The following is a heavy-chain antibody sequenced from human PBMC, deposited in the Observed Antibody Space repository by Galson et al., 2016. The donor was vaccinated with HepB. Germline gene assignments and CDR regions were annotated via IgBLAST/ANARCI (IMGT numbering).Heavy chain of an antibody. Sequence: SLRLSCAASGFSFSHAWLSWLRQAPGKSLEWVGRIKSKRDGETRDYAAAVKGRFTISRDDSKNTLSLQMDSLKGEDTAIYYCTTHEAYWGQGTLVAVSS. V-gene: IGHV3-15*01. CDR2: IKSKRDGETR. CDR1: GFSFSHAW. CDR3: TTHEAY. J-gene: IGHJ4*02.